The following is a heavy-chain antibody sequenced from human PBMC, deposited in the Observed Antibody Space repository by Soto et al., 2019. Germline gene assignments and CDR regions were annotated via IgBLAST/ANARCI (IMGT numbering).Heavy chain of an antibody. CDR2: IKSKTDGGTT. CDR1: GFTFSNAW. CDR3: TTDTYDSSGYYNHYYYGMDV. V-gene: IGHV3-15*01. D-gene: IGHD3-22*01. Sequence: PRLSCAASGFTFSNAWMSWVRQAPGKGLEWVGRIKSKTDGGTTDYAAPVKGRFTISRDDSKNTLYLQMNSLKTEDTAVYYCTTDTYDSSGYYNHYYYGMDVWGQGTTVTVSS. J-gene: IGHJ6*02.